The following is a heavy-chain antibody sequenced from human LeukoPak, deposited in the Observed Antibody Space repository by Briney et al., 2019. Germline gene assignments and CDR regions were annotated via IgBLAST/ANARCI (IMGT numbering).Heavy chain of an antibody. J-gene: IGHJ3*02. Sequence: KPGGSLRPSCAASGFTFSSYSMNWVRQAPGKGLEWVSSISSSSSYIHSADSVRGRFTISRDNAKISLFLQMNSLRAEDTAVYYCARDEWGDAFDIWGQGTMVTVFS. CDR2: ISSSSSYI. CDR3: ARDEWGDAFDI. CDR1: GFTFSSYS. V-gene: IGHV3-21*01. D-gene: IGHD1-26*01.